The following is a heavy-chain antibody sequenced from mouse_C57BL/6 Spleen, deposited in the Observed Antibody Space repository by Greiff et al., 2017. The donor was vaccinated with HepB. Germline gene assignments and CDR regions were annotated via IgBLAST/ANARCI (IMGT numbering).Heavy chain of an antibody. Sequence: VQLQQSGAELVKPGASVKLSCTASGFNIKDYYMHWVKQRTEQGLEWIGRIDPEDGETKYAPTFQGKATITADTASNTAYLQLSSLTSEDTAVYYCARYGQTPFAYWGQGTLVTVSA. CDR3: ARYGQTPFAY. V-gene: IGHV14-2*01. D-gene: IGHD1-1*02. CDR1: GFNIKDYY. J-gene: IGHJ3*01. CDR2: IDPEDGET.